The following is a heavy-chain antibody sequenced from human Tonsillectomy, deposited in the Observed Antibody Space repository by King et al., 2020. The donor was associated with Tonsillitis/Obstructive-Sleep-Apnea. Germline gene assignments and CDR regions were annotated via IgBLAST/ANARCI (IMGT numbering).Heavy chain of an antibody. D-gene: IGHD3-22*01. CDR1: GFSFDDYA. CDR2: ISWNSGSI. CDR3: AKGWVSSGYKFDY. J-gene: IGHJ4*02. Sequence: VQLVESGGGLVQPGRSLRLSCAASGFSFDDYAMHWVRQAPGKGLEWVSGISWNSGSIGYADSVKGRFTISRDNAKNSLYLQMNSLRAEDTALYYCAKGWVSSGYKFDYWGQGTLVTVSS. V-gene: IGHV3-9*01.